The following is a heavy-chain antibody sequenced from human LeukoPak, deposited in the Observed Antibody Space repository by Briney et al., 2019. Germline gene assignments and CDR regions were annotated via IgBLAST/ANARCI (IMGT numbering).Heavy chain of an antibody. CDR1: GFTFSSYS. J-gene: IGHJ4*02. CDR2: ISSSSSHI. CDR3: ARQARQGLRYFDWLSYYFDY. V-gene: IGHV3-21*04. D-gene: IGHD3-9*01. Sequence: PGGSLRLSCAASGFTFSSYSMNWVRQAPGKGLEWVSSISSSSSHIYYADSVKGRFTISRDNAKNSLYLQMNSLRAEDTAVYYCARQARQGLRYFDWLSYYFDYWGQGTLVTVSS.